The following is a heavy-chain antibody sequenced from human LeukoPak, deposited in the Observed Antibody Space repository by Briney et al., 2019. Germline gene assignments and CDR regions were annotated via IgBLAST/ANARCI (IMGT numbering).Heavy chain of an antibody. V-gene: IGHV4-30-4*01. CDR3: ARDVRLWPPFMAFDY. Sequence: SETLSLTCTVSGGSISSGDYYWSWIRQPPGKGLEWIGYIYYSGSTYYNPSLKSRVTISVDTSKNQFSLKLSSVTAADTAVYYCARDVRLWPPFMAFDYWGQGTLVTVSS. CDR1: GGSISSGDYY. D-gene: IGHD5-18*01. CDR2: IYYSGST. J-gene: IGHJ4*02.